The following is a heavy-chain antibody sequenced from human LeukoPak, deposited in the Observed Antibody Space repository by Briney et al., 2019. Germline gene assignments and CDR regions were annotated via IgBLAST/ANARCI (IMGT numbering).Heavy chain of an antibody. V-gene: IGHV3-23*01. Sequence: SGGSLRLSCAASKFTFSNFAMSWVRQAPGKGLEWVSAITGGDGPTYYAASVKGRFTISRDNSKNMLFLQLNSLRAEDTAVYFCAKAFREYSSSTYSTFDIWGQGTMVTVSS. J-gene: IGHJ3*02. CDR2: ITGGDGPT. CDR1: KFTFSNFA. D-gene: IGHD6-13*01. CDR3: AKAFREYSSSTYSTFDI.